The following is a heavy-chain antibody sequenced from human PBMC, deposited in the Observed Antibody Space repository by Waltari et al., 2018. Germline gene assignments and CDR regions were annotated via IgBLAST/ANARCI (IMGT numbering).Heavy chain of an antibody. Sequence: EVQLVESGGGLVQPGRSLRLSCAASGFTFDDYAMHWVRHAPGKGLEWVSGISWNSGSIGYADSVKGRFTISRDNAKNSLYLQMNSLRAEDTALYYCAKEGFSSSWYEFDYWGQGTLVTVSS. CDR3: AKEGFSSSWYEFDY. CDR1: GFTFDDYA. D-gene: IGHD6-13*01. J-gene: IGHJ4*02. CDR2: ISWNSGSI. V-gene: IGHV3-9*01.